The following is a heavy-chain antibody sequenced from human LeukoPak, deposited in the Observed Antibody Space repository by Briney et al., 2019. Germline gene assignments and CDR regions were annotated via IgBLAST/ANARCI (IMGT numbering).Heavy chain of an antibody. CDR1: GDSISSSNCY. J-gene: IGHJ5*02. Sequence: SETLSLTCTVSGDSISSSNCYWGWIRQPPGKGLEWIGSIYFSGGTYYNASLKSRVTISVDTSKNHFSLKLTSLTAADTAVYYCATGRRLGRWFGPPRGFDPWGQGTLVTVSS. D-gene: IGHD3-10*01. V-gene: IGHV4-39*02. CDR3: ATGRRLGRWFGPPRGFDP. CDR2: IYFSGGT.